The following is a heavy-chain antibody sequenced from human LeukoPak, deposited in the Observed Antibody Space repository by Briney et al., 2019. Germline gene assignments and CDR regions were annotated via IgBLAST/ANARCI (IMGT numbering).Heavy chain of an antibody. CDR2: MNPNSGNT. D-gene: IGHD4-17*01. Sequence: ASVKVSCKASGYTFTSYDINWVRQATGQGLEWMGWMNPNSGNTGYAQKFQGRVTITRNTSISTAYMELSSLRSEDTAVCYCASPYDYGDHYLDALDIWGQGTMVTVSS. CDR1: GYTFTSYD. V-gene: IGHV1-8*03. J-gene: IGHJ3*02. CDR3: ASPYDYGDHYLDALDI.